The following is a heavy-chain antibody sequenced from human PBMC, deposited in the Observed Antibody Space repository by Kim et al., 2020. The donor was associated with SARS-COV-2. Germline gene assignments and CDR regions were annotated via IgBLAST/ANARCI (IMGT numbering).Heavy chain of an antibody. Sequence: ASVKVSCKASGYTFTSYGISWVRQAPGQGLEWMGWISAYNGNTNYAQKLQGRVTMTTDTSTSTAYMELRSLRSDDTAVYYCARSGSPVWSYYYYGMDVWGQGTTVTVSS. CDR3: ARSGSPVWSYYYYGMDV. CDR2: ISAYNGNT. D-gene: IGHD2-21*01. J-gene: IGHJ6*02. CDR1: GYTFTSYG. V-gene: IGHV1-18*04.